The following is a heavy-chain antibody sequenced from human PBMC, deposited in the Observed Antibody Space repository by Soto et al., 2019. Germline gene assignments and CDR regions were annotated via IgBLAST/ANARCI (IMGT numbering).Heavy chain of an antibody. Sequence: EVRLVESEGGLVQPGGSLSLSCAASGFTFSYYWMHWVRQAPGQGLLWVSRIHSDGSSTTYADSVKGRFTISRDNAKNTVSRQMNSLRVEDTGVYFCARGDGGAFDLWGQGTMVTVSS. D-gene: IGHD2-21*02. J-gene: IGHJ3*01. V-gene: IGHV3-74*01. CDR1: GFTFSYYW. CDR2: IHSDGSST. CDR3: ARGDGGAFDL.